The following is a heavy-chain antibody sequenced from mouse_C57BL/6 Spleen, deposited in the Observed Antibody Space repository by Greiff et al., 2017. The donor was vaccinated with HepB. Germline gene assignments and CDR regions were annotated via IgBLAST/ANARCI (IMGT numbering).Heavy chain of an antibody. V-gene: IGHV1-64*01. D-gene: IGHD1-1*01. CDR2: IHPNSGST. Sequence: VQLQQPGAELVKPGASVKLSCKASGYTFTSYWMHWVKQRPGQGLEWIGRIHPNSGSTNYNEKFKSKATLTVDKSSSTAYMQLSSLTSEDAAVYYCARSGAPVVFDYWGQGTTLTVSS. J-gene: IGHJ2*01. CDR3: ARSGAPVVFDY. CDR1: GYTFTSYW.